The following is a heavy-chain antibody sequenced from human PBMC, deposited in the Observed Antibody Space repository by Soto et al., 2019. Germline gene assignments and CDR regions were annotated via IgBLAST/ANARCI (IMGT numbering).Heavy chain of an antibody. Sequence: PGGSLRLSCVGSGFTFTRYAMSWVRQAPGKGLEWVSAVSPDGIRTSYADSVKGRFTISRDNSKNTVYLQMNSLRAEDMAIYYCAKKYSSDWPTFDFWAQGTLVTVS. V-gene: IGHV3-23*01. CDR2: VSPDGIRT. CDR1: GFTFTRYA. J-gene: IGHJ4*02. D-gene: IGHD6-19*01. CDR3: AKKYSSDWPTFDF.